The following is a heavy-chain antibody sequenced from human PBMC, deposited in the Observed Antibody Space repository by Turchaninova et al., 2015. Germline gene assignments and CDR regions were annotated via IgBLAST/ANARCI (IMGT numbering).Heavy chain of an antibody. J-gene: IGHJ1*01. D-gene: IGHD4-17*01. Sequence: EVQLVESGGGLVQPGGSLRLSCAASGFTFSSFAMSWARQAPGKGLGWVAAFGGSGGSPYYADSLKGRFTISXDNSKXXLYXXXNSLRAEXXXVYYCAGTTXPLLXXWGQGTLVTXSS. CDR2: FGGSGGSP. CDR3: AGTTXPLLXX. CDR1: GFTFSSFA. V-gene: IGHV3-23*04.